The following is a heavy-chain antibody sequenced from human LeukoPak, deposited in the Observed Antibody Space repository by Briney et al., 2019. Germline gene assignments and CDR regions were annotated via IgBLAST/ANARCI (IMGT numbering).Heavy chain of an antibody. Sequence: GASVKVSCKASGYIFSVYYMHWVRQAPGQGPEWMGWINPNSGGTNYARKFQGRVTMTGDTSSSTASMELSGLRSDDTAVYYCARDLAAGAYDSWGQGTLVTVSS. CDR1: GYIFSVYY. D-gene: IGHD2-15*01. CDR2: INPNSGGT. J-gene: IGHJ4*02. CDR3: ARDLAAGAYDS. V-gene: IGHV1-2*02.